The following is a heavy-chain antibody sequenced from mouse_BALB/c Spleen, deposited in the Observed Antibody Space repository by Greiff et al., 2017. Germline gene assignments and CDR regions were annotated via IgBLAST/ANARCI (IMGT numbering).Heavy chain of an antibody. V-gene: IGHV14-3*02. J-gene: IGHJ2*01. D-gene: IGHD1-1*01. Sequence: EVMLVESGAELVKPGASVKLSCTASGFNIKDTYMHWVKQRPEQGLEWIGRIDPANGNTKYDPKFQGKATITADTSSNTAYLQLSSLTSEDTAVYYCARSGGSSYYFDYWGQGTTLTVSS. CDR2: IDPANGNT. CDR1: GFNIKDTY. CDR3: ARSGGSSYYFDY.